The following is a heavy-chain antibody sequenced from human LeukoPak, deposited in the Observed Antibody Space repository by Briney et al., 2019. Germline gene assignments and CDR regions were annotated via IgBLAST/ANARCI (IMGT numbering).Heavy chain of an antibody. CDR2: INSDGSST. CDR3: PSFVCSSPSGKYFDS. Sequence: GGSLRLSCAASGFTFSSYWMHWVRQAPGKGLVWVSRINSDGSSTTYADSVKGRFTISRDNAKNTLYLQMNSLRAEDTAVYYCPSFVCSSPSGKYFDSWAQEPLFTVSS. CDR1: GFTFSSYW. V-gene: IGHV3-74*01. J-gene: IGHJ4*02. D-gene: IGHD2-2*01.